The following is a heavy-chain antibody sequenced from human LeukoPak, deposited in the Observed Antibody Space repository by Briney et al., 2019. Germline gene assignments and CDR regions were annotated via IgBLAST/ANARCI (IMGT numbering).Heavy chain of an antibody. CDR3: AKGLRSESYYNTFDY. CDR1: GFTFKNYA. V-gene: IGHV3-30*18. CDR2: ISSDGSEK. Sequence: GRSLTLSCAASGFTFKNYAMHWVRLAPGKGLEWVAVISSDGSEKYYADSVQGRFTVSRDNSKSTLYLQMNSLTAEDMAMYYCAKGLRSESYYNTFDYWGQGTLVTVSS. D-gene: IGHD3-10*01. J-gene: IGHJ4*02.